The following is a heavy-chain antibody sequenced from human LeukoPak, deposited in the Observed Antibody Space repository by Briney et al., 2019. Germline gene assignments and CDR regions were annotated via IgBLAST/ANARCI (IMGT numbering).Heavy chain of an antibody. Sequence: GGSLRLSCADSGFTFSSYAMSWVRQAPGKGLEWVSAICGSGGSTYYADSVKGRFTISRDNSKNTLYLQMNSLRAEDTAVYYCAKGGLVINDAFDIWGQGTMVTVSS. CDR2: ICGSGGST. D-gene: IGHD3-22*01. V-gene: IGHV3-23*01. CDR1: GFTFSSYA. J-gene: IGHJ3*02. CDR3: AKGGLVINDAFDI.